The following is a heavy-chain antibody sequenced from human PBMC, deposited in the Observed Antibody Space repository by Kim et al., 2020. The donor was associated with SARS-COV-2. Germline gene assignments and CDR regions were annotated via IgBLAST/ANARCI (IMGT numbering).Heavy chain of an antibody. CDR3: ARDHGTDCSSNW. D-gene: IGHD1-1*01. Sequence: ASVKVSCKASGYSFSGHYIHWVRQAPGQGLEWMGYFDARSGATTYSLRFHGRVTMTGDTSVSTPYMEVSSLGSDDTAVYYCARDHGTDCSSNW. CDR1: GYSFSGHY. CDR2: FDARSGAT. V-gene: IGHV1-2*02. J-gene: IGHJ5*01.